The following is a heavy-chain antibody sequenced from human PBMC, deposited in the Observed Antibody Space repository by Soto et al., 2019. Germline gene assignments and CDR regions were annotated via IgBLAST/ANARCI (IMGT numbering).Heavy chain of an antibody. D-gene: IGHD5-12*01. CDR3: ARGGMRWLRSRHLDD. V-gene: IGHV1-69*12. CDR2: IIPFFGTA. Sequence: QVQLVQSGAEVKKPGSSVKVSCKASGGTSSSYAISWVRQAPGQGLEWMGGIIPFFGTANYAQKYQGRVTXXADESPSTAYMELSSLRSEDTAVYYCARGGMRWLRSRHLDDWGQGTLVTVSS. CDR1: GGTSSSYA. J-gene: IGHJ4*02.